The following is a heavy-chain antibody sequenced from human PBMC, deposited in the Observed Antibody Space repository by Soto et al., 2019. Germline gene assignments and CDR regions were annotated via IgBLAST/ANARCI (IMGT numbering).Heavy chain of an antibody. CDR3: ARNSLTPLNYLDY. CDR2: IYYSGST. J-gene: IGHJ4*02. V-gene: IGHV4-61*01. CDR1: GGSVSSGIYY. D-gene: IGHD2-15*01. Sequence: QMQLQESGPGLVKPSETLSLTCTVSGGSVSSGIYYWSLIRQPPGKGLECIGYIYYSGSTNYNPSLKSRVTISLDTSKNQFSLKLNSVTAADTAVYYCARNSLTPLNYLDYWGQGTLVTVSS.